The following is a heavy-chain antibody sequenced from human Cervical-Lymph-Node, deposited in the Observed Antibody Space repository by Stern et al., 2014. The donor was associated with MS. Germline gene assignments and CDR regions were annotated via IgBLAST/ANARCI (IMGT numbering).Heavy chain of an antibody. CDR1: GGTFSTYT. CDR3: ATGGSGYFDN. D-gene: IGHD3-10*01. Sequence: VQLVESGAEVKKPGSSVKVSCKASGGTFSTYTFSWVRQAPGQGLEWMGGIVPIFAATNYAQKFKGRVTISADDSTSTAYMDLSSLRSEDRAVYYCATGGSGYFDNWGQGTLVTVSS. V-gene: IGHV1-69*01. J-gene: IGHJ4*02. CDR2: IVPIFAAT.